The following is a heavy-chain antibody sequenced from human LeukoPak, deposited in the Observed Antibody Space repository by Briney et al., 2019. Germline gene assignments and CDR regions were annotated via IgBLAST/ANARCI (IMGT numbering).Heavy chain of an antibody. Sequence: PGGSLRLSSAAAGFPIISNYMRWGRQAPGKGREGGWVIYSCGSTSYAGSVKGRFTISRDNSKNTLYLQMNSLRAEDTAVYYCARASRPYDSSVYYYLDDWGQGTLVTVSS. CDR3: ARASRPYDSSVYYYLDD. J-gene: IGHJ4*02. V-gene: IGHV3-66*01. CDR1: GFPIISNY. D-gene: IGHD3-22*01. CDR2: IYSCGST.